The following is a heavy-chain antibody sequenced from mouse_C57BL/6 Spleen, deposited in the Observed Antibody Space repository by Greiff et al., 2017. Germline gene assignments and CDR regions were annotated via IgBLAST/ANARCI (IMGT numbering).Heavy chain of an antibody. CDR1: GYTFTDYY. CDR2: INPNNGGT. J-gene: IGHJ2*01. D-gene: IGHD1-1*01. CDR3: ASFYYYGSSFYYDY. V-gene: IGHV1-26*01. Sequence: VQLQQSGPELVKPGASVKISCKASGYTFTDYYMNWVKQSHGKSLEWIGDINPNNGGTSYNQKFKGKATLTVDKSSSTAYMELRSLTSENSAVYYCASFYYYGSSFYYDYWGKGTTLTVSS.